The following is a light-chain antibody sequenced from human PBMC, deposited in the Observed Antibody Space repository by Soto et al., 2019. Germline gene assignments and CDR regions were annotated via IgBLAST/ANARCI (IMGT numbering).Light chain of an antibody. Sequence: DFQMTQSPSTLSASVGDRVTITCRASQNIRSRLAWFQQKPGKGPKLLIYDASSLESGVPSRFSGSGSGTEFTLTISSLPPDASDTSYSQPYTSNPEAFGPGTQVDI. CDR3: QPYTSNPEA. V-gene: IGKV1-5*01. J-gene: IGKJ1*01. CDR1: QNIRSR. CDR2: DAS.